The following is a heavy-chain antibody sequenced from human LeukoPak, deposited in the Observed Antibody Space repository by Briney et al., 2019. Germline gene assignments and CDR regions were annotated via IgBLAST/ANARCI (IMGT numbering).Heavy chain of an antibody. CDR3: TRVGYIDEGIDY. J-gene: IGHJ4*02. CDR1: GFPFSSYW. D-gene: IGHD5-24*01. V-gene: IGHV3-7*04. Sequence: GGSQRLSCVASGFPFSSYWMTWVRQASGKGLEWVANIKQDGSKKSYVDSAKGRFTISRDNAKNSLYLQMNSLRAEDTAIYYCTRVGYIDEGIDYWGQGTLVTVSS. CDR2: IKQDGSKK.